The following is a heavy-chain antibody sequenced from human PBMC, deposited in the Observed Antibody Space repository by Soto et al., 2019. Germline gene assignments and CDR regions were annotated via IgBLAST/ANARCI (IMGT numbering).Heavy chain of an antibody. CDR3: ARTTVFNYYYGMDV. CDR1: GRSFSGYF. Sequence: PSDTLSLTCALYGRSFSGYFWSWIRQPPGKGLEWIGEINHSGSTNYNPSLKSRVTISVDTSKNQFSLKLSSVTAADTAVYYSARTTVFNYYYGMDVWGQGTTVTVSS. CDR2: INHSGST. V-gene: IGHV4-34*01. J-gene: IGHJ6*02. D-gene: IGHD4-17*01.